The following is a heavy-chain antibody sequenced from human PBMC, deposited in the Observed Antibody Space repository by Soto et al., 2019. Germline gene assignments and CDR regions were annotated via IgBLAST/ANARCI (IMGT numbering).Heavy chain of an antibody. D-gene: IGHD3-10*01. CDR2: SNHGGST. CDR3: APVRHFDKLFRR. Sequence: PSETLSLTCAVHGGSFSNYYWSWIRQPPGKGLEWIGESNHGGSTNYNPSLKSRVTISLDTSTNRFFLKLGSVTAADTAVYYCAPVRHFDKLFRRWGQGTPVPVSS. CDR1: GGSFSNYY. J-gene: IGHJ4*02. V-gene: IGHV4-34*01.